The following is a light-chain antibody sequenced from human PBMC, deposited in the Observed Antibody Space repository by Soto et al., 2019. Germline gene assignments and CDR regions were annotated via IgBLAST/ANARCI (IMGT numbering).Light chain of an antibody. CDR3: QQYNNWTKT. CDR1: QSVSSN. V-gene: IGKV3-15*01. CDR2: GAS. Sequence: EIVMTQSPATLSVSPGERATLSCSASQSVSSNLAWYQQKPGQAPRLLIYGASTKATGIPARFSGSGSGTEFTLTISSLQSEDFAVYYCQQYNNWTKTFGQGTQVQIK. J-gene: IGKJ1*01.